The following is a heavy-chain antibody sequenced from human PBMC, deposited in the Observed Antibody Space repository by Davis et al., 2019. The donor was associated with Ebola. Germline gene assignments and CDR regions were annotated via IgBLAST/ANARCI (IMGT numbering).Heavy chain of an antibody. V-gene: IGHV4-59*08. Sequence: PGGSLRLSCTVSGGSITSYYWSWIRQPPGKGLEWIGSMYYSGSTNYNPSLKSRVTISVDTSKNQFSLKLSSVTAADTAVYYCASGADSGTFDYWGQGTLVTVSS. CDR3: ASGADSGTFDY. D-gene: IGHD1-26*01. CDR2: MYYSGST. CDR1: GGSITSYY. J-gene: IGHJ4*02.